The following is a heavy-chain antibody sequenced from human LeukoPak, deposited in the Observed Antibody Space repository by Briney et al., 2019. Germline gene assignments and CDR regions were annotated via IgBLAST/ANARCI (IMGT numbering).Heavy chain of an antibody. CDR3: ARAGRGFTYGYSDS. CDR1: GFSFSDYY. V-gene: IGHV3-11*01. J-gene: IGHJ4*02. D-gene: IGHD2-8*01. Sequence: GGSLRLSCEASGFSFSDYYMTWIRQAPGKGLEWVSYISPSGSTIRNADSVKGRSTISRDNTRNSLYLQMSSLRADDTAVYYCARAGRGFTYGYSDSWGQGTLVTVSS. CDR2: ISPSGSTI.